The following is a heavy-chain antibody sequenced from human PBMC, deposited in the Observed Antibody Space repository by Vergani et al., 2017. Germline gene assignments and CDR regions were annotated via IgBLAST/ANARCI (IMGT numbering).Heavy chain of an antibody. V-gene: IGHV4-31*03. CDR2: IYYSGSS. Sequence: QVQLQESGPGLVKPSQTLSLTCTVSGGSISSGGYYWSWIRQHPGKGLEWIGYIYYSGSSYYNPSLKSRVTISVDTSKNQFSLKLSSVTAADTAVYYCARDKADGDYRLADYWGQGTLVTVSS. CDR1: GGSISSGGYY. CDR3: ARDKADGDYRLADY. D-gene: IGHD4-17*01. J-gene: IGHJ4*02.